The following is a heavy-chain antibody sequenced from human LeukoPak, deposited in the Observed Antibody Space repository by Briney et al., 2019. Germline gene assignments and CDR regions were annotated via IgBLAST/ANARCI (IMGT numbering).Heavy chain of an antibody. V-gene: IGHV4-59*01. CDR1: GGSISSYY. D-gene: IGHD2-21*02. Sequence: SETLSLTCTVSGGSISSYYWSWIRQPPGKGLEWIGYIYYSGSTNYNPSLKSRVTTSIDTSKNQFSLKLSSVTAADTAVYYCARERGDPYYFDYWGQGTLVTVSS. CDR3: ARERGDPYYFDY. CDR2: IYYSGST. J-gene: IGHJ4*02.